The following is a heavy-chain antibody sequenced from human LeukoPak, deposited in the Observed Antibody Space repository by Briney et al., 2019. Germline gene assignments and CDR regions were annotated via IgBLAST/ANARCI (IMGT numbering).Heavy chain of an antibody. CDR1: GFTFSSYA. V-gene: IGHV3-30-3*01. CDR3: ARGEYRDDYGDPFDY. CDR2: ISYDGSNK. Sequence: GRSLRLSRAASGFTFSSYAMHWVRQAPGKGLEWVAVISYDGSNKYYADSVKGRFTISRDNSKNTLYLQMNSLRAEDTAVYYCARGEYRDDYGDPFDYWGQGTLVTVSS. D-gene: IGHD4-17*01. J-gene: IGHJ4*02.